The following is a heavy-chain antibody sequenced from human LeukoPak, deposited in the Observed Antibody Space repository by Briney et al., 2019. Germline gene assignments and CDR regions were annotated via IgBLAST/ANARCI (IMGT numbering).Heavy chain of an antibody. V-gene: IGHV3-33*01. Sequence: GRSLRLSCAASGFTFSSYGMHWVRQAPGKGLEWVAVIWYDGSNKYYAASVKGRFTISRDNSENTLYLQMNSLRAEDTAVYYCARDNSSWFDPWGQETLVTVSS. CDR3: ARDNSSWFDP. CDR2: IWYDGSNK. J-gene: IGHJ5*02. CDR1: GFTFSSYG. D-gene: IGHD6-13*01.